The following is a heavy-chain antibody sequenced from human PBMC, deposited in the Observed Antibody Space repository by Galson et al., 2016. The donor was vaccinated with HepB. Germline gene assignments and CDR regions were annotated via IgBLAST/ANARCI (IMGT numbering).Heavy chain of an antibody. CDR2: ISPYNGNT. V-gene: IGHV1-18*01. CDR3: ASATNCNRADCYADTFHI. CDR1: GYTFTDYG. Sequence: SVKVSCKASGYTFTDYGISWVRQAPGQGLEWMGWISPYNGNTNYAQKVQGRVTMTTDTSTSTAYMELRSLRSDDTAMYYCASATNCNRADCYADTFHIWGQGTVVTVSS. D-gene: IGHD2-2*01. J-gene: IGHJ3*02.